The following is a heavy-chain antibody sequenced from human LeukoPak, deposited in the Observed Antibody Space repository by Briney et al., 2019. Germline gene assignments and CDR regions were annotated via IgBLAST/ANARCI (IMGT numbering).Heavy chain of an antibody. CDR3: ARGSRWLGDY. Sequence: ASVTVSFKASGYRFTSYYMHWIRQAPGQGLEWMGVINTSGGSTSYEQKFQDRVTMTRDTSTSTVYMELSSLRSEDTAVYYCARGSRWLGDYWGQGTLVTVSS. CDR2: INTSGGST. D-gene: IGHD5-24*01. J-gene: IGHJ4*02. CDR1: GYRFTSYY. V-gene: IGHV1-46*01.